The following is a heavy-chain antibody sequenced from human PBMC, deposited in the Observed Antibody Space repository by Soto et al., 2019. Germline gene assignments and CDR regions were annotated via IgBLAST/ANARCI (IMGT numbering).Heavy chain of an antibody. CDR3: ARDWWYSSSSSMRDHGMDV. D-gene: IGHD6-13*01. Sequence: SETLSLTCTVSGGSISSHYWSWIRQPPGKGLEWIGYIYYSGSTNYNPSLKSRVTISVDTSKNQFSLKLSSVTAADTAVYYGARDWWYSSSSSMRDHGMDVWGQGTTVTVSS. CDR1: GGSISSHY. J-gene: IGHJ6*02. CDR2: IYYSGST. V-gene: IGHV4-59*11.